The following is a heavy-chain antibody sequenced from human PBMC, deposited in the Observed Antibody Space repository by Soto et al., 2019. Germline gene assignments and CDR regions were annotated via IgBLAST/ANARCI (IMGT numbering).Heavy chain of an antibody. CDR2: IYYSGTT. CDR1: GGSISGYY. CDR3: ARLPWAGYGGIFDP. J-gene: IGHJ5*02. V-gene: IGHV4-59*01. Sequence: SETLSLTCTVSGGSISGYYWSWIRQPPGKGLEWIGFIYYSGTTNYNPSLKSRVTISVDTSKNQFSLKLSSVTSADTAVYYCARLPWAGYGGIFDPWGQGTLVTVSS. D-gene: IGHD4-17*01.